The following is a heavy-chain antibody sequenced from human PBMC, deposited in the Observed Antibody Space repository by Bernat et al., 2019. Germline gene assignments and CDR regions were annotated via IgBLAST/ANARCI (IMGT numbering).Heavy chain of an antibody. CDR3: AREGYSYGFGGFDV. V-gene: IGHV1-2*04. CDR2: INPNNGDT. D-gene: IGHD5-18*01. Sequence: QVQLVQSGAEVKKSGASVKVSCRAPGNTFTGYYMHWVRQAPGQGLEWMGWINPNNGDTNYAQKFQGWVTMTRDASISTAYMELRKLTSDDTAVYYWAREGYSYGFGGFDVWGQGTMVTVSS. J-gene: IGHJ3*01. CDR1: GNTFTGYY.